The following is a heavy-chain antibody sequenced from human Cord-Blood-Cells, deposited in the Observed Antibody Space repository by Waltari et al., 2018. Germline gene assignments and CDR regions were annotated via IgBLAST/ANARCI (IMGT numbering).Heavy chain of an antibody. Sequence: QVQLQQWGAGLLKPSETLSPTCAVYGGSFSGYYWSWIRQPPGKGLEWIGEINHGGSTTDSPSLNGRDTISVDTSKSQFSLKLGSVTAADATVYCCAGGGFTVTRPYYFDYWGQGTLVTVSS. CDR2: INHGGST. CDR1: GGSFSGYY. J-gene: IGHJ4*02. CDR3: AGGGFTVTRPYYFDY. D-gene: IGHD4-4*01. V-gene: IGHV4-34*01.